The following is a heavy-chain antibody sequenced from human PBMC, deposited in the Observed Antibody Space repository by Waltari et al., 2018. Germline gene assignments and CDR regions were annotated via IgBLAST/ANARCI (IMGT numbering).Heavy chain of an antibody. CDR2: IIPILGIA. J-gene: IGHJ5*02. D-gene: IGHD5-12*01. CDR3: AGEGRWLQLTVWDDWFDP. Sequence: QVQLVQSGAEVKKPGSSVKVSCKASGGTFSSYTISWVRQAPGQGLEWLGRIIPILGIANYAQKFQGRVTMTGDKSTSTAYMELSSLRSEDTAVYYGAGEGRWLQLTVWDDWFDPWGQGTLVTVSS. CDR1: GGTFSSYT. V-gene: IGHV1-69*08.